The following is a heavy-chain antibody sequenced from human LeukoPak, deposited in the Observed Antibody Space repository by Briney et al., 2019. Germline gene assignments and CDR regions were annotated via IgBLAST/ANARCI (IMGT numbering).Heavy chain of an antibody. CDR3: ARDMEYYYDSSGIP. D-gene: IGHD3-22*01. V-gene: IGHV3-30-3*01. Sequence: GRSLRLSCAASGFTFSSYAMHWVRQAPGKGLEWVAVISYDGSNKYYADSVKGRFTISRDNSKNTLYLQMNSLRAEDTAVYYCARDMEYYYDSSGIPWGQGTLVTVSS. CDR1: GFTFSSYA. CDR2: ISYDGSNK. J-gene: IGHJ5*02.